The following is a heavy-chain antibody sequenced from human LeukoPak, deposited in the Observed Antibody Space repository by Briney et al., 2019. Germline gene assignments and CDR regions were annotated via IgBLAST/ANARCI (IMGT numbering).Heavy chain of an antibody. V-gene: IGHV3-48*03. CDR3: AKEYYDSSGYLPDY. CDR1: GFTFSSYE. D-gene: IGHD3-22*01. Sequence: GGSLRLSCAASGFTFSSYEMNWVRQAPGKGLEWVSYISSSGSTIYYADSVKGRFTISRDNSENTLYLQMNSLRAEDTAVYYCAKEYYDSSGYLPDYWGQGTLVTVSS. CDR2: ISSSGSTI. J-gene: IGHJ4*02.